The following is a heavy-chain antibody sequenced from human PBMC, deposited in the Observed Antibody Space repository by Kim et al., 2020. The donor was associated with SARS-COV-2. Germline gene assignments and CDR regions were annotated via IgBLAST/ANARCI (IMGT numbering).Heavy chain of an antibody. D-gene: IGHD3-10*01. Sequence: SETLSLTCAVYGGSFSGYYWSWIRQPPGKGLDWIGEINHSGSTNYNPSLKSRVTISVDTSKNQFSLKLSSVTAADTAVYYCARGKGGSRSFDYWGQGTLVTVSS. J-gene: IGHJ4*02. CDR1: GGSFSGYY. CDR2: INHSGST. CDR3: ARGKGGSRSFDY. V-gene: IGHV4-34*01.